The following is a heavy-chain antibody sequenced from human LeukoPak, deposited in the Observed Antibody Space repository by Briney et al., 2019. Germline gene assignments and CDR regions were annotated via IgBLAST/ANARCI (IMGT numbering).Heavy chain of an antibody. D-gene: IGHD3-9*01. CDR2: ISGSSGST. V-gene: IGHV3-23*01. CDR1: GFTFSSYA. J-gene: IGHJ4*02. CDR3: AKDYDILTGSEY. Sequence: PGGSLRLSCAASGFTFSSYAMSWVRQAPGKGLELVSAISGSSGSTYYADSVEGRFTISRDNSKNTLYLQMNSLRAEDTAVYYCAKDYDILTGSEYWGQGTLVTVSS.